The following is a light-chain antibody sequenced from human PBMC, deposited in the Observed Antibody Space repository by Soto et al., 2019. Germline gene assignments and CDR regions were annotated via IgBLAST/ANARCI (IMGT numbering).Light chain of an antibody. CDR3: QQRGNWPLT. CDR1: QGISSF. J-gene: IGKJ4*01. CDR2: DAS. Sequence: EIVLTQSPATLSLSPGDSATLSCRASQGISSFLAWYQHKPGQSPRLLIYDASNRATGIPARFSGSGSGTDFTLTISSLEPEDFAVYYCQQRGNWPLTFGGGTKVDIK. V-gene: IGKV3-11*01.